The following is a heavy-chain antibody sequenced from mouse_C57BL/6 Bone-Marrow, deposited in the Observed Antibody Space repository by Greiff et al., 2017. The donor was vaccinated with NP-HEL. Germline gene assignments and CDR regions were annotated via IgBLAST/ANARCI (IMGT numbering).Heavy chain of an antibody. Sequence: QVQLQQSGAELVRPGASVTLSCKASGYTFTDYEMHWVKQTPVHGLEWIGAIDPETGGTAYNQKFKGKAILTADKSSSTAYMELRSLTSEDSAVYYCTRWYYGSDWYFDVWGTGTTVTVSS. V-gene: IGHV1-15*01. D-gene: IGHD1-1*01. CDR2: IDPETGGT. CDR3: TRWYYGSDWYFDV. CDR1: GYTFTDYE. J-gene: IGHJ1*03.